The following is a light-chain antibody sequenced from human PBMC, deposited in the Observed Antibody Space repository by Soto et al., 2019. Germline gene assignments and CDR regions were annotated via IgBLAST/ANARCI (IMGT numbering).Light chain of an antibody. CDR2: WAS. CDR3: QQYYSNPW. V-gene: IGKV4-1*01. J-gene: IGKJ4*02. Sequence: DIVVTQSPDSLAVSLGERATIHCKSSQSLLYISNNENYLAWYQQKPGQPPKLLIHWASTRESGVPDRFTGSVSGADFTLSYNSRHAEDVAVYYCQQYYSNPWFGGGPMVEMK. CDR1: QSLLYISNNENY.